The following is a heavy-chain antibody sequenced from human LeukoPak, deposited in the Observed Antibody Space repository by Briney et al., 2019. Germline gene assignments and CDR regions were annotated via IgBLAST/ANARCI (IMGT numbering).Heavy chain of an antibody. Sequence: GGSLRLSCAASGFIFRSYAMSWVRQAPGKGLEWVAVISYDGSNKYYADSVKGRFTISRDNSKNTLYLQMNSLRAEDTAVYYCARDSGVVVVPDAFDIWGQGTMVTVSS. CDR3: ARDSGVVVVPDAFDI. J-gene: IGHJ3*02. D-gene: IGHD2-15*01. CDR1: GFIFRSYA. CDR2: ISYDGSNK. V-gene: IGHV3-30-3*01.